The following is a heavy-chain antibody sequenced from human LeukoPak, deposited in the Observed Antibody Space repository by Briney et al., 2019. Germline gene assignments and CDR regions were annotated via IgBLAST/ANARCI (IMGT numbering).Heavy chain of an antibody. Sequence: GGSLRLSCAASGFTFSSYSMNWVRQAPGKGLEWVSSISSSSSYIYYADSVKGRFTISRDNAKNSLYLQMNSLRAEDTAVYYCARDISAAGTCFDYWGQRTLVTVSS. V-gene: IGHV3-21*01. CDR2: ISSSSSYI. CDR1: GFTFSSYS. J-gene: IGHJ4*02. D-gene: IGHD6-13*01. CDR3: ARDISAAGTCFDY.